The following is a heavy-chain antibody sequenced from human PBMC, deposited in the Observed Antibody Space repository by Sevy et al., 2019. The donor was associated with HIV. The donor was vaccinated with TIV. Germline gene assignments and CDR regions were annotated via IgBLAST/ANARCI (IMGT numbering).Heavy chain of an antibody. CDR1: GFTFSSYP. Sequence: GGYLRLSCAASGFTFSSYPMSWVRQAPGKGLEWVSAISGSGGSTYYADSVKGRFTISIDNSKNTLYLLMNSLRAEDTAVYYCANEGGSPPNYELRPSLDYWGQGTLVTVSS. D-gene: IGHD1-7*01. J-gene: IGHJ4*02. V-gene: IGHV3-23*01. CDR3: ANEGGSPPNYELRPSLDY. CDR2: ISGSGGST.